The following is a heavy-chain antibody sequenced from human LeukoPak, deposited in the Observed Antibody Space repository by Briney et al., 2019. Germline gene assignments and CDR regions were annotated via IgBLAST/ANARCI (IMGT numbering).Heavy chain of an antibody. CDR2: INHSGST. CDR3: ARLSSSWYQDWYFDL. D-gene: IGHD6-13*01. J-gene: IGHJ2*01. CDR1: GGSFSGYY. Sequence: SETLSLTCAVYGGSFSGYYWSWIRQPPGKGLEWIGEINHSGSTNYNPSLKSRVTMSEDTSKKQFSLKLSSVTAADTAVYYCARLSSSWYQDWYFDLWGRGTLVTASS. V-gene: IGHV4-34*01.